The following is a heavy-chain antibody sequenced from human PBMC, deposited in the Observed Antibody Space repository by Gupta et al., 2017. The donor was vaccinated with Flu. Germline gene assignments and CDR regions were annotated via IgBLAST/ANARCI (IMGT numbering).Heavy chain of an antibody. CDR2: SNHSGST. CDR3: AGGVLPKGGIDYYYYYGMDV. V-gene: IGHV4-34*01. J-gene: IGHJ6*02. D-gene: IGHD1-26*01. Sequence: QVQLQQWGAGLLKPSETLSLTCAVYGGSFSGYYWSWIRQPPGKGLEWIGESNHSGSTNYNPSLKRRVTISVDTSKNQFSLKLSSVTAADTAVYYCAGGVLPKGGIDYYYYYGMDVLGQGTTVTVSS. CDR1: GGSFSGYY.